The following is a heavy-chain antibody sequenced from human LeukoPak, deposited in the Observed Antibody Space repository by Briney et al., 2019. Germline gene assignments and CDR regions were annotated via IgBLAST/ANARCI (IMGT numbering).Heavy chain of an antibody. V-gene: IGHV4-39*07. CDR1: GGSMSSGDYY. CDR2: ISYSGRT. J-gene: IGHJ4*02. Sequence: SETLSLTCTVSGGSMSSGDYYWAWVRQPPGKGLEWIGSISYSGRTFYKPSLTSRVAISIDASKSQFSLRLSSVTAADTAVYYCVRGTSSSAHYWGQGTLVTVSS. CDR3: VRGTSSSAHY. D-gene: IGHD6-6*01.